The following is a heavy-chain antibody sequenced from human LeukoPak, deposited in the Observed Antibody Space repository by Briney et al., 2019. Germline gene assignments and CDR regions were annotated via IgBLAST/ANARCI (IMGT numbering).Heavy chain of an antibody. D-gene: IGHD3-22*01. V-gene: IGHV3-43*02. Sequence: PGGSLRLSCAASGFTFDDYAMHWVRQAPGKGLEWVSLISGDGGSTYYVDSVKGRFTISRDNSKNSLYLQMNSLRTEDTALYYCAKDISAYYYDSSGYYPDYWGQGTLVTVSS. CDR3: AKDISAYYYDSSGYYPDY. CDR1: GFTFDDYA. J-gene: IGHJ4*02. CDR2: ISGDGGST.